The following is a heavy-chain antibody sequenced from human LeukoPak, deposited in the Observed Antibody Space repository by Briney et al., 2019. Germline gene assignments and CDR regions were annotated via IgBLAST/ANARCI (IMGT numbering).Heavy chain of an antibody. Sequence: GGSLRLSCVASGFSFSRYAMSWVRQAPGKGLEWVSAISDDSRGKYYADSVKGRFTISRDNSKNALYLQMNSLRVEDTAVYYCAIDPNWGTHSWGQGVLVTVSS. CDR3: AIDPNWGTHS. D-gene: IGHD7-27*01. CDR2: ISDDSRGK. CDR1: GFSFSRYA. J-gene: IGHJ4*02. V-gene: IGHV3-23*01.